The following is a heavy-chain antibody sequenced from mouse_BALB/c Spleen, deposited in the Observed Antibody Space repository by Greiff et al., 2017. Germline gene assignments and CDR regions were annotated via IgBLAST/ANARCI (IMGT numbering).Heavy chain of an antibody. CDR3: ARGDDGYLPWFAY. V-gene: IGHV2-6-7*01. CDR2: IWGDGST. D-gene: IGHD2-3*01. CDR1: GFSLTGYG. J-gene: IGHJ3*01. Sequence: VQLQESGPGLVAPSQSLSITCTVSGFSLTGYGVNWVRQPPGKGLEWLGMIWGDGSTDYNSALKSRLSISKDNSKSQVFLKMNSLQTDDTARYYCARGDDGYLPWFAYWGQGTLVTVSA.